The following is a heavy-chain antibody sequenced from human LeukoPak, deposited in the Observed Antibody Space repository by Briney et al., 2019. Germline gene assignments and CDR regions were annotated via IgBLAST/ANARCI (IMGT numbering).Heavy chain of an antibody. V-gene: IGHV3-33*06. CDR3: AKVRQGYSGYPYFDY. J-gene: IGHJ4*02. Sequence: GCALRLSCAASGFTFRSYGMHWVRQAPGKGLEWVAVIWYDGSNKYYADSVKGRFTISRDNSKNTLYLQMNSLRAEDTAVYYCAKVRQGYSGYPYFDYWGQGTLVTVSS. CDR2: IWYDGSNK. D-gene: IGHD5-12*01. CDR1: GFTFRSYG.